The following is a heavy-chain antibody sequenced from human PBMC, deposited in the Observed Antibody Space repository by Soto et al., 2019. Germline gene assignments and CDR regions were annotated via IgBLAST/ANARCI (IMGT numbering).Heavy chain of an antibody. CDR1: GDSITSYY. J-gene: IGHJ4*02. D-gene: IGHD1-26*01. V-gene: IGHV4-59*01. CDR2: FYYSGGT. Sequence: PSETLSLTCTVSGDSITSYYWSWIRQPPGKGLEWIGCFYYSGGTNYNPSLKTRVTISIDTSKNQFSLELSSVTAADTAVYYCARDPELRGYFDYWGQGTLVTVSS. CDR3: ARDPELRGYFDY.